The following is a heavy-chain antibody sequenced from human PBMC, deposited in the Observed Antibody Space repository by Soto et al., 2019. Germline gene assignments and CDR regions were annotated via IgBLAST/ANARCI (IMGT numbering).Heavy chain of an antibody. D-gene: IGHD3-16*02. V-gene: IGHV1-69*12. CDR3: ATMKGGYQSYSYGMDV. CDR1: GGTFTSYA. J-gene: IGHJ6*02. Sequence: QVQLVQSGAEVKKPGSSVKVSCKASGGTFTSYAISWVRQAPGQGLEWVGGIIPIFGTADYAQKFQGRVTITADESTSTAYMALSSLRSEDTAVYYCATMKGGYQSYSYGMDVWGQGTTVTVSS. CDR2: IIPIFGTA.